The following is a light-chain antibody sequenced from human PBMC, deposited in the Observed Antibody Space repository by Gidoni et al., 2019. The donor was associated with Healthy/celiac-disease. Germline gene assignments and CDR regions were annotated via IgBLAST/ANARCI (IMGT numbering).Light chain of an antibody. CDR3: QQRSNWLYT. Sequence: EIVLTQPPATLSLSPGERATLSCRASQSVSSCLAWYQQKPGQAPRLLIYDASNRATGIPARFSGSGSGTDFTLTISSLEPEDFAVYYCQQRSNWLYTFGQGTKLEIK. J-gene: IGKJ2*01. V-gene: IGKV3-11*01. CDR2: DAS. CDR1: QSVSSC.